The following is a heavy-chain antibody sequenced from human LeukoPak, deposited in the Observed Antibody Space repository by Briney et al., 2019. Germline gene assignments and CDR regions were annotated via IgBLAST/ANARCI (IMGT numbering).Heavy chain of an antibody. CDR2: INPNSGGT. J-gene: IGHJ6*02. D-gene: IGHD5-18*01. CDR3: ARDDEDTAMVGYYYYYGMDV. Sequence: ASVKVSCKASGYTFTGYYKHWVRQAPGQGLEWMGWINPNSGGTNYAQKFQGRVTMTRDTSISTAYMELSRLRSDDTAVYYCARDDEDTAMVGYYYYYGMDVWGQGTTVAVSS. V-gene: IGHV1-2*02. CDR1: GYTFTGYY.